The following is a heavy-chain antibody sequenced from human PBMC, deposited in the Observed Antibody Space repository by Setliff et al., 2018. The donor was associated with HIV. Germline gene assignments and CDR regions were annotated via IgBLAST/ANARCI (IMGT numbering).Heavy chain of an antibody. CDR2: IIPIFDTT. J-gene: IGHJ3*01. CDR1: GGTFENYA. V-gene: IGHV1-69*06. D-gene: IGHD2-21*01. CDR3: ARLIPSAYFGPRQDAFDV. Sequence: ASVKVSCKASGGTFENYAISWVRQAPGQGLEWMGKIIPIFDTTIYAEKFQGRITISAYKSTATAYLELNSLRSEDSAIYYCARLIPSAYFGPRQDAFDVWGQGARVTVSS.